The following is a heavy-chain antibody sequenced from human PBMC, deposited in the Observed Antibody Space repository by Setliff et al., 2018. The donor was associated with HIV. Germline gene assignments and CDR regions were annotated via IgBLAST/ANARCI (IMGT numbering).Heavy chain of an antibody. J-gene: IGHJ6*02. CDR1: GVSISNYY. D-gene: IGHD6-13*01. V-gene: IGHV4-59*12. CDR3: ARVGGRGGSSWYLGTKMGRKYGMDV. Sequence: SETLSLTCTVSGVSISNYYWSWIRQPPGKGLEWIGYMYYSGNTNYNPSLKSRVTISVDTSKSQFSLKVNSVTAADTAVYYCARVGGRGGSSWYLGTKMGRKYGMDVWGQGMLVTVSS. CDR2: MYYSGNT.